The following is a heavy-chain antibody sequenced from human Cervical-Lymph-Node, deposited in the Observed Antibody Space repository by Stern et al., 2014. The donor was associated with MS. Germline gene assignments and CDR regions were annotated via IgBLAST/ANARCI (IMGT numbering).Heavy chain of an antibody. CDR1: GFTLSNYW. J-gene: IGHJ4*02. D-gene: IGHD6-19*01. CDR2: RKEDGTEK. V-gene: IGHV3-7*01. CDR3: ARDSEGFGGGWTY. Sequence: VQLLESGGGLVQPGGSRRLSCVVSGFTLSNYWMSWVRQAPGKGLVWVANRKEDGTEKHYVDSVKGRFTISRDNAKNSLYLEMDNRRAEDTALYYCARDSEGFGGGWTYWGQGTLVTVSS.